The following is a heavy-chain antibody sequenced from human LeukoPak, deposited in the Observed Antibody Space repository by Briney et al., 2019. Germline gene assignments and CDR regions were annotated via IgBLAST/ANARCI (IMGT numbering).Heavy chain of an antibody. D-gene: IGHD3-3*01. CDR3: STDSITIFGVVITVP. CDR2: ISGSGGST. J-gene: IGHJ5*02. V-gene: IGHV3-23*01. CDR1: GFTFSSYA. Sequence: HPGGSLRLSCAASGFTFSSYAMSWVRQAPGKGLEWVSAISGSGGSTYYADSVKGRFTISRDNSKNTLYLQMNSLKTEDTAVYYCSTDSITIFGVVITVPRGQGTLVTVSS.